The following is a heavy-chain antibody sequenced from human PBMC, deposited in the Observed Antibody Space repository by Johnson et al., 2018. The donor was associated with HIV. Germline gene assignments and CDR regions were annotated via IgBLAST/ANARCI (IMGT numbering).Heavy chain of an antibody. V-gene: IGHV3-30*04. J-gene: IGHJ3*02. D-gene: IGHD6-13*01. CDR1: GFTFSSYA. CDR2: ISYDGSNK. CDR3: AKDDGYQLVPGAFDI. Sequence: QVQLVESGGGVVQPGRSLRLSCAASGFTFSSYAMHWVRQAPGKGLEWVAVISYDGSNKYYADSVKGQFTISRDNSKNTLFLQMNSLRAEDTAVYYCAKDDGYQLVPGAFDIWGQGTMVTVSS.